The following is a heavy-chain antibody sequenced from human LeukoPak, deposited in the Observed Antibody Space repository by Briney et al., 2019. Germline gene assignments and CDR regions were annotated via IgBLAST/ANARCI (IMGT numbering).Heavy chain of an antibody. Sequence: SETLSLTCTVSGGSISSSSYYWGWIRQPPGKGLEWIGSIYYSGSTYYNPSLKSRVTISVDTSKNQFSLKLSSVTAADTAVYYCARDPSRKNPVGFDPWGQGTLVTVSS. D-gene: IGHD6-13*01. CDR1: GGSISSSSYY. CDR2: IYYSGST. V-gene: IGHV4-39*07. CDR3: ARDPSRKNPVGFDP. J-gene: IGHJ5*02.